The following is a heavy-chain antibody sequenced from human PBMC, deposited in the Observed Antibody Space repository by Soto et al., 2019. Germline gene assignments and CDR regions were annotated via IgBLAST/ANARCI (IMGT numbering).Heavy chain of an antibody. V-gene: IGHV5-51*01. J-gene: IGHJ6*02. CDR3: ARTAAAGKYYYGMDV. D-gene: IGHD6-13*01. CDR1: GYSFTSYW. CDR2: IYPGDSDT. Sequence: LGESLKISCKGSGYSFTSYWIGWVRQMPGKGLELMVIIYPGDSDTRYSPSFQGQVTISADKSISTAYLQWSSLKASDTAMYYCARTAAAGKYYYGMDVWGQGTTVTVS.